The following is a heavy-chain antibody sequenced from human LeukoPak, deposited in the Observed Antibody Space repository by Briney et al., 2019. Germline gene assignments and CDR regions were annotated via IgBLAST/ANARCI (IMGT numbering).Heavy chain of an antibody. CDR2: IKQDGSDK. CDR3: ARDCSGGSCYLGDY. D-gene: IGHD2-15*01. J-gene: IGHJ4*02. Sequence: GGSLRLSCAASGFTFSSYWMSWVRQAPGKGLEWVANIKQDGSDKYYVDSVKGRFTISRDNAKNSLYLQMNSLRAEDTAVYYCARDCSGGSCYLGDYWGQGTLVTVSS. CDR1: GFTFSSYW. V-gene: IGHV3-7*01.